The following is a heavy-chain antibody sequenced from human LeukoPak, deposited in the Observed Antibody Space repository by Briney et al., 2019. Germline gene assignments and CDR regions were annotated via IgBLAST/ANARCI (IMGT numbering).Heavy chain of an antibody. CDR2: ISIDGSGK. V-gene: IGHV3-30*04. Sequence: PGGSLRLSCAASGFTFSSYAMHWVRQAPGKGLEWATVISIDGSGKYYADSVKGRFTISRDNSKNTLYLQMNSLRAEDTAVYYCAKEQQFRGNYFDYWGQGTLVTVSS. CDR3: AKEQQFRGNYFDY. D-gene: IGHD3-16*01. J-gene: IGHJ4*02. CDR1: GFTFSSYA.